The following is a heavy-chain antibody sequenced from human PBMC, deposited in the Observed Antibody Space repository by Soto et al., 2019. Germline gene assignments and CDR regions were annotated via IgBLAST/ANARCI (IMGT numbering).Heavy chain of an antibody. CDR1: GFTFSSYA. Sequence: QVQLVESGGGVVQPGRSLRLSCAASGFTFSSYAMHGVRHAPGKGLEWVAVISYDGSDKYYADSVKGRFTISRDNSKNTLNLKMNSLRADDTAGYYCAKALGELSPESHDYWGQGTLITVS. CDR2: ISYDGSDK. J-gene: IGHJ4*02. CDR3: AKALGELSPESHDY. D-gene: IGHD3-16*02. V-gene: IGHV3-30*18.